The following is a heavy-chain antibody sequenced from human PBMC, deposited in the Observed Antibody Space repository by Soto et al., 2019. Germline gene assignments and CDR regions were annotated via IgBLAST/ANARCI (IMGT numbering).Heavy chain of an antibody. Sequence: PSETLSLTCTGSCDSISNYYWSWIRQPPGKGLEWIGYIYYSGKTNYNPSLKSRVTISVDTSKNQFSLKLTSVTAADTAVYYCARDRAYYDSNGLYFDYWGQGTLVTVSS. J-gene: IGHJ4*02. V-gene: IGHV4-59*01. CDR1: CDSISNYY. CDR2: IYYSGKT. D-gene: IGHD3-22*01. CDR3: ARDRAYYDSNGLYFDY.